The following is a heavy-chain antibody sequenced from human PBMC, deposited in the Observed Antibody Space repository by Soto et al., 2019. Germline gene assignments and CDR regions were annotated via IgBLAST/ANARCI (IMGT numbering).Heavy chain of an antibody. J-gene: IGHJ4*02. CDR2: INPTSGST. CDR1: GYTFTNYY. D-gene: IGHD6-13*01. Sequence: QVQLVQCGAEVKKPGASVKVSCKASGYTFTNYYIHWVRQAPGQGLEWMGIINPTSGSTNYAQKFQGRVTLTYDTSTTTVYMELSGLRSEDTAVLYCARDLAAGDHWGQGTLVTVSS. V-gene: IGHV1-46*01. CDR3: ARDLAAGDH.